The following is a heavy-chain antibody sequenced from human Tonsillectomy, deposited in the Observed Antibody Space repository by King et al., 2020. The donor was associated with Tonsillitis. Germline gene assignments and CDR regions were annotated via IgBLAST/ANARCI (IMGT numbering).Heavy chain of an antibody. Sequence: VQLVESGGGLVQPGGSLRLSCAASGFTFSDHYMDWVRPAPGKGLDWVARTRNKAKSYTTEYAASVKGRFTISRDDSKNSLYLQMNSLKIEDTAVYYCVRGASGIWNYYYGMDVWGQGTTVTVSS. CDR2: TRNKAKSYTT. J-gene: IGHJ6*02. V-gene: IGHV3-72*01. CDR3: VRGASGIWNYYYGMDV. CDR1: GFTFSDHY. D-gene: IGHD1-26*01.